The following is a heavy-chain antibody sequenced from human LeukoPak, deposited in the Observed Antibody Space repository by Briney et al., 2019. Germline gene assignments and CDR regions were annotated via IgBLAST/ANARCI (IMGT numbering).Heavy chain of an antibody. CDR3: ARFASSSWYYFDY. Sequence: GGSLRLSCAASGFTFSSYGMHWVRQAPGKGLDWVAFIHHDGSNKYYADSVRGRFTISRDNSKNTLYLQMNSLRAEDTAVYYCARFASSSWYYFDYWGQGTLVTVSS. J-gene: IGHJ4*02. CDR2: IHHDGSNK. D-gene: IGHD6-13*01. V-gene: IGHV3-30*02. CDR1: GFTFSSYG.